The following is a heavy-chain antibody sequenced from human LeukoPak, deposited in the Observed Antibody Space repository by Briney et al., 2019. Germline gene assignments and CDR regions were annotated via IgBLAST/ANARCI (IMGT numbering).Heavy chain of an antibody. CDR1: GGSISSGGYS. J-gene: IGHJ6*03. D-gene: IGHD5-12*01. V-gene: IGHV4-30-2*01. CDR3: ARDQEAVATIQGPSGSYGRGVVLDYYMDV. CDR2: IYHSGST. Sequence: SQTLSLTCAVSGGSISSGGYSWSWIRQPPGKGLEWIGYIYHSGSTYYNPSLKSRVTISVDRSKNQFSLKLSSVTAADTAVYYCARDQEAVATIQGPSGSYGRGVVLDYYMDVWGKGTTVTVSS.